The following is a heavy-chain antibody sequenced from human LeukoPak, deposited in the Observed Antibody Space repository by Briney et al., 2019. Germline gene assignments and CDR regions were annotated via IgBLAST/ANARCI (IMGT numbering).Heavy chain of an antibody. CDR2: ISSSSYI. V-gene: IGHV3-21*01. J-gene: IGHJ4*02. D-gene: IGHD3-9*01. CDR3: ARDEYDILTDYDY. Sequence: GGSLRLSCAASGFTFSSYSMNWVRQAPGKGLEWVSSISSSSYIYYADSVKGRFTISRDNAKNTLYLQMNSLRAEDTAVYYCARDEYDILTDYDYWGQGILVTVSS. CDR1: GFTFSSYS.